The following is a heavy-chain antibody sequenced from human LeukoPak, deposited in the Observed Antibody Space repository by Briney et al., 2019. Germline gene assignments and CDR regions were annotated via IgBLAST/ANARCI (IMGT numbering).Heavy chain of an antibody. CDR3: ARDGPRYCSGGSCSSGEY. CDR2: TYRGGST. D-gene: IGHD2-15*01. Sequence: GGSLRLSCAASGFTVSSNYMSWVRQPQGKELVWVSVTYRGGSTYYADSVKGRFTISRDNSKNTLYLQMNSLRAEDTAVYYCARDGPRYCSGGSCSSGEYWGQGTLVTVSS. J-gene: IGHJ4*02. CDR1: GFTVSSNY. V-gene: IGHV3-66*01.